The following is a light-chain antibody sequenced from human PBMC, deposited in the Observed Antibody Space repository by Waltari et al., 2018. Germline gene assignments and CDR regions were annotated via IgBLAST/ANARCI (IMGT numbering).Light chain of an antibody. Sequence: DIQMTQSPSSLSASVGDRVTITCRASKRIRSYLNWYQQKQGKATKLLIYAASSLQSGVPSRFSGSGSGTDFTLTISSLQTEDFATYYCQQSYSTPRTFGQGTKVEIK. CDR2: AAS. CDR1: KRIRSY. V-gene: IGKV1-39*01. J-gene: IGKJ1*01. CDR3: QQSYSTPRT.